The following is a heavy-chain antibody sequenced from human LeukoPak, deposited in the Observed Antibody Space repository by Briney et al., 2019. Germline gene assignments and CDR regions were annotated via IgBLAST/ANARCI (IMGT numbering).Heavy chain of an antibody. J-gene: IGHJ5*02. V-gene: IGHV4-59*01. Sequence: SETLSLTCTVSGGSISSYYWSWIRQPPGKGLEWIGYIYYSGSTNYNPSLKSRVTISVDTSKNQFSLKLSSVTVADTAVYYCARADGYCRSSSCYSSNWFDPWGREPWSPSPQ. CDR2: IYYSGST. CDR3: ARADGYCRSSSCYSSNWFDP. CDR1: GGSISSYY. D-gene: IGHD2-15*01.